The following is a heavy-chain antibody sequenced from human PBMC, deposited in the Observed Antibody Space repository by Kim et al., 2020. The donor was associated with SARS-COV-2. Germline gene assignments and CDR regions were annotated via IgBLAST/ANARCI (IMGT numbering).Heavy chain of an antibody. V-gene: IGHV4-31*03. J-gene: IGHJ4*02. D-gene: IGHD3-10*01. CDR2: IYYSGST. Sequence: SETLSLTCTVSGGSISSGGYYWSWIRQHPGKGLEWIGYIYYSGSTYYNPSLKSRVTISVDTSKNQFSLKLSSVTAADTAVYYCARGEYYYGSGSHHPPDYWGQGTLVTVSS. CDR3: ARGEYYYGSGSHHPPDY. CDR1: GGSISSGGYY.